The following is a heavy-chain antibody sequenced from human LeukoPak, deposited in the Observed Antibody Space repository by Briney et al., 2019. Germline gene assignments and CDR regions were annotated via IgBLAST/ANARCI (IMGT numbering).Heavy chain of an antibody. CDR3: ARNGRVRRVVKDLFEY. D-gene: IGHD3-10*01. J-gene: IGHJ4*02. V-gene: IGHV1-18*01. CDR2: VSPYNGNT. Sequence: ASVKVSCKTSGYTFTDYDITWVRQAPGQGLEWMERVSPYNGNTYYSQRFQDRVTITKDTSTGTAYMDLRNLRTDDTAMYYCARNGRVRRVVKDLFEYWGQGTLVAVSS. CDR1: GYTFTDYD.